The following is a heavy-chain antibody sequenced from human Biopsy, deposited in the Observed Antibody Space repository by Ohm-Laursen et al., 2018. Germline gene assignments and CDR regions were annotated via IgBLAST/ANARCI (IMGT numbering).Heavy chain of an antibody. CDR1: GDSLSSGPDN. Sequence: SETLSLTCTVSGDSLSSGPDNWSWIRQPPGQGLEYIGFIYSGGNTNYNPSLQNRVTMSVDTSKNQFSLKLSSVIAADTAVYYCERGRRTSGWPYFANWGQGTLVIVSS. D-gene: IGHD6-19*01. CDR2: IYSGGNT. CDR3: ERGRRTSGWPYFAN. J-gene: IGHJ4*02. V-gene: IGHV4-61*01.